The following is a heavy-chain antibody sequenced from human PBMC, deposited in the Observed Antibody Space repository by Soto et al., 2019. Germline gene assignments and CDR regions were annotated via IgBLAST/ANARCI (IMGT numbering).Heavy chain of an antibody. J-gene: IGHJ3*02. Sequence: XESLSLSCAASGFTFSSYAMHWVRQAPGKGLEWVAVISYDGSNKYYADSVKGRFTISRDNSKNTLYLQMNSLRAEDTAVYYCARPRLKSIVVVPGDAFDIWGQGTMVTVSS. CDR1: GFTFSSYA. V-gene: IGHV3-30-3*01. D-gene: IGHD2-21*01. CDR2: ISYDGSNK. CDR3: ARPRLKSIVVVPGDAFDI.